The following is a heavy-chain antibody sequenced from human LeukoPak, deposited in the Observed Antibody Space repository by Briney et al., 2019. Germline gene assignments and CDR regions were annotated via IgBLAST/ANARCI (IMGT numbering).Heavy chain of an antibody. CDR1: GGSISSYY. Sequence: SETLSLTCTVSGGSISSYYWSWIRQPAGKGLEWIGRIYTSGSTNYNPSLKSRVTTSVDTSKNQFSLKLSSVTAADTAVYYCARQYYYGSGSYPYAFDIWGQGTMVTVSS. J-gene: IGHJ3*02. D-gene: IGHD3-10*01. V-gene: IGHV4-4*07. CDR3: ARQYYYGSGSYPYAFDI. CDR2: IYTSGST.